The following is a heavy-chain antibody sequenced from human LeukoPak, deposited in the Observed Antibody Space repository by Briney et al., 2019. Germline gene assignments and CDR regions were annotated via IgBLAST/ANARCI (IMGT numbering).Heavy chain of an antibody. CDR1: GFTVSSNY. CDR2: IYSGGST. Sequence: QPGGSLRLSCSASGFTVSSNYMSGVRQAPGKGREWVSVIYSGGSTYYAASVKGRFTISRDNSKNPLYLQMNSLRAEDTAVYYCARTRAYYYSMDVWGKGTTVTVSS. D-gene: IGHD3-10*01. V-gene: IGHV3-66*02. CDR3: ARTRAYYYSMDV. J-gene: IGHJ6*03.